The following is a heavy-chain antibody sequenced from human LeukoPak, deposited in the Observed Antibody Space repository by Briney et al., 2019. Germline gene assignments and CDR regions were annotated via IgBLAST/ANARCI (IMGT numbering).Heavy chain of an antibody. CDR2: ISGSGGST. V-gene: IGHV3-23*01. CDR1: GFTFSSYA. J-gene: IGHJ4*02. Sequence: GGSLRLSCAASGFTFSSYAMSWVRQAPGKGLEWVSAISGSGGSTYYADSVKGRFTISRDNSKNTLYLQMNSLRAEDTAVYYCAKAKNRGDIVVVPAAQDYWGQGTLVTDSS. CDR3: AKAKNRGDIVVVPAAQDY. D-gene: IGHD2-2*01.